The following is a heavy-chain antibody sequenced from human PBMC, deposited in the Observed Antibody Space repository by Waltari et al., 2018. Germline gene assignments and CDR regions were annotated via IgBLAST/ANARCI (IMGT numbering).Heavy chain of an antibody. V-gene: IGHV4-59*12. D-gene: IGHD3-10*01. CDR1: GGSISTYY. J-gene: IGHJ4*02. Sequence: QVQLQESGPGLVKPSETLSLTCTVSGGSISTYYWSWIRQSPGTGLEWIGYMYYSGTPNYNPSLKRRVTISVDTSKNQFSPKLSSVTAADTAVYYCARSYLGTYGSGNYFSYFDYWGQGTLVTASS. CDR3: ARSYLGTYGSGNYFSYFDY. CDR2: MYYSGTP.